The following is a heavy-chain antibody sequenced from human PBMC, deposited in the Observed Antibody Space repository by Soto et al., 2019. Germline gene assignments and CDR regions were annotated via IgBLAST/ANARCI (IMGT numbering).Heavy chain of an antibody. Sequence: ESGGGVVQPGRSLRLSCAASGFTFSSYGMHWVRQAPGKGLEWVAVIWYDGSNKYYADSVKGRFTISRDNSKNTLYLQMNSLRAEDTAVYYCARARGQLGYCSGGSCYEDDAFDIWGQGTMVTVSS. J-gene: IGHJ3*02. CDR2: IWYDGSNK. V-gene: IGHV3-33*01. D-gene: IGHD2-15*01. CDR1: GFTFSSYG. CDR3: ARARGQLGYCSGGSCYEDDAFDI.